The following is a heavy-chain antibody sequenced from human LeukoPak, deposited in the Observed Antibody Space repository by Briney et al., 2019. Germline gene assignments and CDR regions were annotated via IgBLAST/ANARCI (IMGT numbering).Heavy chain of an antibody. CDR2: INPNSGGT. D-gene: IGHD6-13*01. CDR1: GYTFTSYA. V-gene: IGHV1-2*04. J-gene: IGHJ4*02. CDR3: ARGTPRVFDY. Sequence: ASVKVSCKASGYTFTSYAMNWVRQAPGQGLEWMGWINPNSGGTNYAQKFQGWVTMTRDTSISTAYMELSRLRSDDTAVYYCARGTPRVFDYWGQGTLVTVSS.